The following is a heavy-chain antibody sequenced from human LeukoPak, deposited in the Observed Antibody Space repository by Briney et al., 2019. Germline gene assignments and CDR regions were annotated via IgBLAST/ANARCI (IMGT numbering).Heavy chain of an antibody. CDR1: GYSFTTYG. J-gene: IGHJ6*03. D-gene: IGHD5-18*01. CDR3: TRSGYRYSYDYDYYMDV. V-gene: IGHV1-18*01. Sequence: ASVKVSCKASGYSFTTYGISWLRQAPGQGLEWMGRINVYNGNTNYAERFQGRVTMTADTSTSTAYMELRSLTSDDTAAYYCTRSGYRYSYDYDYYMDVWGKGTTVTVSS. CDR2: INVYNGNT.